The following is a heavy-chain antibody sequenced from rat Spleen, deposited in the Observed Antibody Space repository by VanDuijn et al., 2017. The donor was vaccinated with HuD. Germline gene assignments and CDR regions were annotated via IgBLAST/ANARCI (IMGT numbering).Heavy chain of an antibody. D-gene: IGHD1-9*01. CDR1: GFTFSDYY. J-gene: IGHJ2*01. CDR2: ISYGDSSGHSGT. Sequence: EVQLVESGGGLVQPGRSLKLSCAASGFTFSDYYMAWVRQAPTAGLEWVATISYGDSSGHSGTYYRDSVRGRFTISRDDAKSTLSLQMDSLRSEDTATYYCARRHYGYTDYFDHWGQGVMVTVSS. V-gene: IGHV5-7*01. CDR3: ARRHYGYTDYFDH.